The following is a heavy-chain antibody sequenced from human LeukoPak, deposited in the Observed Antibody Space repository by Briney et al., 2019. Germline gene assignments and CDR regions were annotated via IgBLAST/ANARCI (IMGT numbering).Heavy chain of an antibody. V-gene: IGHV3-33*06. CDR3: AKDKPPADP. CDR2: IWYDGSNK. Sequence: GGSLRLSCAASGFTFSSYGMHWVRQAPGKGLEWVAVIWYDGSNKYYADSVKGRFTISRDNSKNTLYLQMNSLRAEDTAVYYCAKDKPPADPWGQGTLVTVSS. J-gene: IGHJ5*02. CDR1: GFTFSSYG.